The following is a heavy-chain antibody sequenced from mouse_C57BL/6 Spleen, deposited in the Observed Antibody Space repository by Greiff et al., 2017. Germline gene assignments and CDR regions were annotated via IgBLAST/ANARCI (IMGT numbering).Heavy chain of an antibody. V-gene: IGHV1-64*01. Sequence: QVQLQQPGAELVKPGASVKLSCKASGYTFTSYWMHWVKQRPGQGLEWIGMIHPNSGSTNYNEKFKSKATLTVDKSSSTAYMQLSSLTSEDSAVYYCARSIYYYGSSYPHWYFDVWGTGTTVTVSS. CDR1: GYTFTSYW. CDR3: ARSIYYYGSSYPHWYFDV. CDR2: IHPNSGST. D-gene: IGHD1-1*01. J-gene: IGHJ1*03.